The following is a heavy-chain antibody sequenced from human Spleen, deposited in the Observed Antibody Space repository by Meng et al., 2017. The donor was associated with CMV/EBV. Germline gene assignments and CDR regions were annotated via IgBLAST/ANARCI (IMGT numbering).Heavy chain of an antibody. V-gene: IGHV3-33*08. D-gene: IGHD2-2*01. Sequence: GGSLRLSCVASGFTFSSYGMHWVRQAPGKGLEWVTYIRYDESNEFYADSVKGRFTISRDNSKNTLYLQMNSLRAEDTAVYYCARYCSSTSCYGPGDYYYYYGMDVWGQGTTVTVSS. CDR1: GFTFSSYG. CDR3: ARYCSSTSCYGPGDYYYYYGMDV. J-gene: IGHJ6*02. CDR2: IRYDESNE.